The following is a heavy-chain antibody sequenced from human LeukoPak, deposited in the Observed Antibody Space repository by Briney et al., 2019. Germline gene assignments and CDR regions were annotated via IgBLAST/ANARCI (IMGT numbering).Heavy chain of an antibody. CDR2: ISGSGGST. Sequence: GGSLRLSCAASGFTFSSYAMNWVRQAPGKGLEWVSAISGSGGSTYYADSVKGRFTISRDNSKNTLYLQMNSLRAEDTAVYYCAKGGSWYGGYFDYWGQGTLVTVSS. CDR1: GFTFSSYA. D-gene: IGHD6-13*01. CDR3: AKGGSWYGGYFDY. J-gene: IGHJ4*02. V-gene: IGHV3-23*01.